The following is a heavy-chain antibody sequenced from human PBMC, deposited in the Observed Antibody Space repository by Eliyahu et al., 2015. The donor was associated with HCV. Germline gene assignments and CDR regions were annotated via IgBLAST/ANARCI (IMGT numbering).Heavy chain of an antibody. D-gene: IGHD3-22*01. CDR1: GYSFXSYW. V-gene: IGHV5-51*01. J-gene: IGHJ4*02. Sequence: EVQLVQSGAEVKKPGESLKISYXGSGYSFXSYWIGXVRQMPGKGLEWMGIIYPGDSDTRYSPSFQGQVTISADKSISTAYLQWSSLKASDTAMYYCARSYPHDSSGYNGFDYWGQGTLVTVSS. CDR3: ARSYPHDSSGYNGFDY. CDR2: IYPGDSDT.